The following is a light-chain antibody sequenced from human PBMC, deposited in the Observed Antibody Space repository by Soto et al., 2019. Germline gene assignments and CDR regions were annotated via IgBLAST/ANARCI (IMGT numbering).Light chain of an antibody. CDR2: DAS. CDR1: QSVSSY. V-gene: IGKV3-11*01. Sequence: EIVLTQSPATLSLSPGERATPPRRASQSVSSYLAWYQQKPGQAPRLLIYDASNRATGIPARFSGSGSGTDFTLTISSLEPEDFAVYYCQQRSNWLTFGGGTKV. CDR3: QQRSNWLT. J-gene: IGKJ4*01.